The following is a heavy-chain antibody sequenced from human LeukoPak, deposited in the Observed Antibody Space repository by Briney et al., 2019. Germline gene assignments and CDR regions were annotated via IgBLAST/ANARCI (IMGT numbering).Heavy chain of an antibody. CDR2: ISSSSSYI. Sequence: GGSLRLSCAASGFTFSSYSMNWVRQAPGKGLEWVSSISSSSSYIYYADSVKGRFTISRDNAKNSLYLQMNSLRAEDTAVYYCARAENYYDSSGLGSFDPWGQGTLVTVSS. CDR1: GFTFSSYS. V-gene: IGHV3-21*01. J-gene: IGHJ5*02. CDR3: ARAENYYDSSGLGSFDP. D-gene: IGHD3-22*01.